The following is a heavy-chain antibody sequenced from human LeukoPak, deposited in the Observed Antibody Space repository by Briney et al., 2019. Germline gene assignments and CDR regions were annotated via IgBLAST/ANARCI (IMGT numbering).Heavy chain of an antibody. CDR3: ARDSAAAGSFDY. V-gene: IGHV1-2*02. J-gene: IGHJ4*02. CDR2: INPNSGGT. Sequence: ASVKVSCKASGYTFTGYYMHWVRQAPGQGLEWMGWINPNSGGTNYAQKFQGRVTMTRDTSISTANMELSRLRSDDTAVYYCARDSAAAGSFDYWGQGTLVTVSS. CDR1: GYTFTGYY. D-gene: IGHD6-13*01.